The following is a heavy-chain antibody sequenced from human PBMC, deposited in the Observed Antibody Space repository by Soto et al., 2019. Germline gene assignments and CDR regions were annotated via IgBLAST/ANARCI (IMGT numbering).Heavy chain of an antibody. CDR3: ARTFYFDRSGMDV. CDR1: EFTFSSYV. Sequence: LRLSCEASEFTFSSYVMHWVRQAPGKGLEWVAVISYDGNDKYYAESVEGRFTLSRDNSKNTLYLQMNSLRAEDTAVYYCARTFYFDRSGMDVWGQGTTVTVSS. CDR2: ISYDGNDK. V-gene: IGHV3-30-3*01. J-gene: IGHJ6*02. D-gene: IGHD3-22*01.